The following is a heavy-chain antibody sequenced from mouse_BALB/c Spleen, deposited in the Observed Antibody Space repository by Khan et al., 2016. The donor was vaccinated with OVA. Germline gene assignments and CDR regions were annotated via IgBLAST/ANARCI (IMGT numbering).Heavy chain of an antibody. CDR2: IDPETGGT. CDR1: SYTFTDHE. CDR3: TRDGISYGSYFDV. Sequence: QVQLQQSGAELVRPGASVTLSCKASSYTFTDHEIHWVKQTPVYGLEWIGTIDPETGGTAYNQKFKGQAPLTADNSSSTAYMELRSLTSADSAVYYCTRDGISYGSYFDVWGAGTTVTVSS. J-gene: IGHJ1*01. V-gene: IGHV1-15*01. D-gene: IGHD1-1*01.